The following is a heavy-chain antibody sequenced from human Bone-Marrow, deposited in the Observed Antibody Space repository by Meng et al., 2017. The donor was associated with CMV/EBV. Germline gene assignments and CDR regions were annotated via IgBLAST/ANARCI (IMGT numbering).Heavy chain of an antibody. CDR1: GFSFSRSW. D-gene: IGHD3-16*01. V-gene: IGHV3-7*01. CDR2: IKPVASG. CDR3: AHGDTFFFEH. Sequence: GGSRRLSCAASGFSFSRSWMNWVRQAPGKGLEWVANIKPVASGYFGDAVKGRFTLTRDNAKNSLYLQMNSLGVDDTAVYYCAHGDTFFFEHWGQGMLVTVSS. J-gene: IGHJ4*02.